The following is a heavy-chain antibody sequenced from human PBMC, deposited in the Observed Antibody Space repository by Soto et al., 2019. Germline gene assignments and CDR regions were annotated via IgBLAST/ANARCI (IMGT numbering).Heavy chain of an antibody. CDR2: ISGSGGST. Sequence: GGSLRLSCAASGFTFSSYAMSWVRQAPGKGLEWVSAISGSGGSTYYADSVKGRFTISRDNSKNTLYLQMNSLRAEDTAVYYCANCHLFGDFWSGYYTRGPYYYGMDVWGQGTTVTVSS. D-gene: IGHD3-3*01. CDR3: ANCHLFGDFWSGYYTRGPYYYGMDV. CDR1: GFTFSSYA. J-gene: IGHJ6*02. V-gene: IGHV3-23*01.